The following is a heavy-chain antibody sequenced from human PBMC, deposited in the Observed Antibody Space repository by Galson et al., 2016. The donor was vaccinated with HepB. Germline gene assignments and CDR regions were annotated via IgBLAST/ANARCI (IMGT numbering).Heavy chain of an antibody. Sequence: SETLSLTCIVSGGSINNDNHCWGWIRQPPGKGLEWIGSIYYSGNTHYNPSLSSRVTISVDTSKNQFSLRLTSVTASDTAIYYCARNNSGWYTFASWGQGTLVTVSS. V-gene: IGHV4-39*01. CDR2: IYYSGNT. D-gene: IGHD6-19*01. CDR1: GGSINNDNHC. CDR3: ARNNSGWYTFAS. J-gene: IGHJ5*01.